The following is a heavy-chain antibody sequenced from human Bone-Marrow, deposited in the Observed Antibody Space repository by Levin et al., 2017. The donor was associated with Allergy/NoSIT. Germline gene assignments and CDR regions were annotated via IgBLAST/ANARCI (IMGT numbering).Heavy chain of an antibody. Sequence: ASVKVSCRASGYTFTFYGISWVRQAPGQGLEWMGWISPYNGDTNYAQKLQGRVTMTTDTSTNIAYMELRSVRSDDTAVYYRARENAGPSDLWSGYRGFDYWGQGTLVTVSS. CDR2: ISPYNGDT. D-gene: IGHD3-3*01. CDR3: ARENAGPSDLWSGYRGFDY. J-gene: IGHJ4*02. CDR1: GYTFTFYG. V-gene: IGHV1-18*01.